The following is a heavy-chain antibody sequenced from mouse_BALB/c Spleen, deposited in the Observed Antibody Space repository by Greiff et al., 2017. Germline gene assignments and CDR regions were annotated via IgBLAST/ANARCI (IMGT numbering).Heavy chain of an antibody. CDR3: ARSGRGLLDYAMDY. CDR1: GFTFSSFG. D-gene: IGHD2-3*01. V-gene: IGHV5-17*02. CDR2: ISSGSSTI. J-gene: IGHJ4*01. Sequence: DVMLVESGGGLVQPGGSRKLSCAASGFTFSSFGMHWVRQAPEKGLEWVAYISSGSSTIYYADTVKGRFTISRDNPKNTLFLQMTSLRSEDTAMYYCARSGRGLLDYAMDYWGQGTSVTVSS.